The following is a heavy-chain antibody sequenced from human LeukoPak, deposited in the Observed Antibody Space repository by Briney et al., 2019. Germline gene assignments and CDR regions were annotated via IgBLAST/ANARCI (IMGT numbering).Heavy chain of an antibody. V-gene: IGHV3-23*01. CDR3: AKDRAPGVVAATHGVDY. Sequence: GGSLRLSCAASGFTFSSYAMSWVRQAPGKGLEWVSAISGSGGSTYYADSVKGRFTISRDNSKNTLYPQMNSLRAEDTAVYYCAKDRAPGVVAATHGVDYWGQGTLVTVSS. D-gene: IGHD2-15*01. CDR1: GFTFSSYA. CDR2: ISGSGGST. J-gene: IGHJ4*02.